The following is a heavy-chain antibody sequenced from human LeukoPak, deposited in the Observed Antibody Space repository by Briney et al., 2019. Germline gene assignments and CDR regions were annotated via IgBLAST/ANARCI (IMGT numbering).Heavy chain of an antibody. CDR2: ISSSSSYI. D-gene: IGHD3-22*01. Sequence: GGSLRLSRAASGFTFSSYAMSWVRQAPGKGLEWVSSISSSSSYIYYADSVKGRFTISRDNAKNSLYLQMNSLRAEDTAVYYCARDPPSYYDSGAFDYWGQGTLVTVSS. J-gene: IGHJ4*02. CDR1: GFTFSSYA. V-gene: IGHV3-21*01. CDR3: ARDPPSYYDSGAFDY.